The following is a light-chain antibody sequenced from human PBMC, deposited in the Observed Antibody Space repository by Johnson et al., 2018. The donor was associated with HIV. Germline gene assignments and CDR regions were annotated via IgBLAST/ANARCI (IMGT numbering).Light chain of an antibody. CDR3: GTWDSSLRVGV. CDR2: ENN. V-gene: IGLV1-51*02. J-gene: IGLJ1*01. Sequence: QSVLTQPPSVSAAPGQKVTISCSGSSSNIGNNYVSWYQQLPGTAPKLLIYENNKRPSGIPDRFSGSKSGTSATLGITVLQTGDEADYYCGTWDSSLRVGVFGTGTKVTVL. CDR1: SSNIGNNY.